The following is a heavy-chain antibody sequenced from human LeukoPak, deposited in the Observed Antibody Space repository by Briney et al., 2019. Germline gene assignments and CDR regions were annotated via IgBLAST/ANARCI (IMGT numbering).Heavy chain of an antibody. J-gene: IGHJ4*02. CDR1: GFTFSSYG. CDR3: AKAAEPGTYYYDSSGYYYFDY. D-gene: IGHD3-22*01. Sequence: QPGGTLRLSCAASGFTFSSYGMSWVRQAPGKGLEWVSAISGSGGSTYYADSVKGRFTISRDNSKNTLYLQMNSLRAEDTAVYYCAKAAEPGTYYYDSSGYYYFDYWGQGTLVTVSS. CDR2: ISGSGGST. V-gene: IGHV3-23*01.